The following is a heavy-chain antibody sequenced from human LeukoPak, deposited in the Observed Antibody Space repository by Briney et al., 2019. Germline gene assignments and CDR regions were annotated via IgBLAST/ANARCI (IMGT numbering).Heavy chain of an antibody. D-gene: IGHD3-22*01. Sequence: GGSLRLSCVASGFTFSSYGMHWVRQAAGKGLEWVAVIWYDGSNENYADSVKGRFTISRDNSKNTLYLQMNSLRAEDTAVYYCARALASSGYYSFLDYWGQGTLATVSS. CDR3: ARALASSGYYSFLDY. CDR1: GFTFSSYG. V-gene: IGHV3-33*01. CDR2: IWYDGSNE. J-gene: IGHJ4*02.